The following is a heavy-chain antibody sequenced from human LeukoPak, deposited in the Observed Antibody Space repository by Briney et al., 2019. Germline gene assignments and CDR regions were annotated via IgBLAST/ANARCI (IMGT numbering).Heavy chain of an antibody. V-gene: IGHV3-23*01. J-gene: IGHJ4*02. Sequence: PGGSLRLSCAAPGFTFSSYAMSWVRQAPGKGLEWVSTISNSDDNTYYADSVKGRFTISRDSSKNTLYLQMNSLTAEDTAIYYCAKATGTLSNWGQGTLVTVSS. CDR3: AKATGTLSN. CDR2: ISNSDDNT. CDR1: GFTFSSYA. D-gene: IGHD1-1*01.